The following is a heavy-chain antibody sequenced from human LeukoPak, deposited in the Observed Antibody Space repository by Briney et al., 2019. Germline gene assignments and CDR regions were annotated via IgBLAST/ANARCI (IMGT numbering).Heavy chain of an antibody. D-gene: IGHD2-21*02. Sequence: PGGSLRLSCAASGFTFSTYWMNWYRQAPGKGLEWVGNINQDASETNYVDSVRGRFTISRDNAKNSLHLQMNSLRAEDTAVYYCATDRDNSDWQKRFDSWGQGTLVTVSS. J-gene: IGHJ4*02. CDR1: GFTFSTYW. CDR2: INQDASET. CDR3: ATDRDNSDWQKRFDS. V-gene: IGHV3-7*01.